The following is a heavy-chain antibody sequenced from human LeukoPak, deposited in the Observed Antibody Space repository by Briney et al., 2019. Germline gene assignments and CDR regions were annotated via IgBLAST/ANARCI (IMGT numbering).Heavy chain of an antibody. CDR1: GFTFSSYW. D-gene: IGHD3-10*01. Sequence: GGSLRLSCAASGFTFSSYWMHWVRQAPGKGLVWVSRINSDGSSTSYADSVKGRFTISRDNAKNTLYLQMNSLRAEDTAVYYCARVPRVCYGMDVWGQGTTVTVS. J-gene: IGHJ6*02. V-gene: IGHV3-74*01. CDR2: INSDGSST. CDR3: ARVPRVCYGMDV.